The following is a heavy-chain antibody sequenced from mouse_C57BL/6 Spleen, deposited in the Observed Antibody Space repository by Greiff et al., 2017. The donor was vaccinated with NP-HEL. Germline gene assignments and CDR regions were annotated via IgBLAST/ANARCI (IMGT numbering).Heavy chain of an antibody. CDR1: GFTFSDAW. CDR2: LSNKANNHAT. Sequence: EVMLVESGGGLVQPGGSMKLSCAASGFTFSDAWMDWVRQSPEQGLEWVSDLSNKANNHATYYAESVKGRFTISRDDYKSSVYLQMDSLRAEDTGIYYCTRCDGSSDYYAMDYWGQGTSVTVSA. D-gene: IGHD1-1*01. J-gene: IGHJ4*01. CDR3: TRCDGSSDYYAMDY. V-gene: IGHV6-6*01.